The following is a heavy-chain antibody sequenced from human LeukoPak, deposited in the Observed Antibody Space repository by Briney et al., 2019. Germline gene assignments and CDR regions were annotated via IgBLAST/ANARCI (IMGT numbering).Heavy chain of an antibody. CDR1: GGSISSDY. CDR2: IYYSGRT. J-gene: IGHJ3*02. CDR3: ARDFRGSVDAFDI. Sequence: PSQTLSLTCTVSGGSISSDYWSWIRQPPGKGLEWIGYIYYSGRTNYNPSLKSRVSISVDTSKNQFSLKLSSVTAADTAVYYCARDFRGSVDAFDIWGQGTMVAVSS. V-gene: IGHV4-59*01.